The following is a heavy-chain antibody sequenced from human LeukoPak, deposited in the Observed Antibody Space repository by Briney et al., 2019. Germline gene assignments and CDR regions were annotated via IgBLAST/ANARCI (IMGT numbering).Heavy chain of an antibody. J-gene: IGHJ3*02. CDR3: AKDLLEYSSSSGAFDI. V-gene: IGHV3-30*18. Sequence: PGGSLRLSCAASGFTFSSYGMHWVRQAPGKGLEWVAVISYDGSNKYYADSVKGRFTISRDNSKNTLYLQMNGLRAEDTAVYYCAKDLLEYSSSSGAFDIWGQGTMVTVSS. D-gene: IGHD6-6*01. CDR2: ISYDGSNK. CDR1: GFTFSSYG.